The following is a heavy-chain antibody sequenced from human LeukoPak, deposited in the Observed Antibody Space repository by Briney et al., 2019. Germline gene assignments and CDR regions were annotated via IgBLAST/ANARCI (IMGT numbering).Heavy chain of an antibody. D-gene: IGHD4-17*01. J-gene: IGHJ4*02. CDR3: AKVLVGDDYGDYVFDY. CDR1: GFTFNEYA. Sequence: PGGSLRLSCAASGFTFNEYAMYWVRQTPGKGLEWVALISYDGYDNSYADSVRGRFTISRDNSKNTLYLQMDSLRAEDTAIYYCAKVLVGDDYGDYVFDYWGQGTLVTVSS. V-gene: IGHV3-30-3*01. CDR2: ISYDGYDN.